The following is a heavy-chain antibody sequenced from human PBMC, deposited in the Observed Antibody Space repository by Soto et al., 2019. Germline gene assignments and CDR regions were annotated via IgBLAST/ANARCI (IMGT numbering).Heavy chain of an antibody. J-gene: IGHJ4*02. D-gene: IGHD3-16*01. CDR2: INPYNGNT. Sequence: QVQLVQSGAEVKKPGASVKVSCKASGYTFNSYGISWVRQAPGQGLEWMGWINPYNGNTKDAQKVQGRVTMTTDTSTSTAYMELRSLRTDDTAVYYCARDPALGGPFDYWGQGTLVTVSS. V-gene: IGHV1-18*01. CDR3: ARDPALGGPFDY. CDR1: GYTFNSYG.